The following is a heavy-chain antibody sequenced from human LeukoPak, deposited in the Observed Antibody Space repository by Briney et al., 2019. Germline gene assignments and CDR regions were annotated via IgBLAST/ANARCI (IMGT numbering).Heavy chain of an antibody. D-gene: IGHD3-22*01. CDR1: GGSISSSSYY. CDR2: IYYSGGT. Sequence: PSETLSLTCTVSGGSISSSSYYWGWIRQPPGKGLEWIGSIYYSGGTYYNPSLKSRVTISVDTSKSQFSLKLSSVTAADTAVYYCARGPGYYDSSGYYSGPFDYWGQGTLVTVSS. J-gene: IGHJ4*02. V-gene: IGHV4-39*07. CDR3: ARGPGYYDSSGYYSGPFDY.